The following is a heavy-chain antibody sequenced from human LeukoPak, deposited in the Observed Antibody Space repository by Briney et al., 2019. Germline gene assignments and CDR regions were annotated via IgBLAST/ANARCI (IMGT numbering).Heavy chain of an antibody. Sequence: GGSLRLSCAASGFTVSSNYMSWVRQAPGKGLEWVSVIYSGGSTYYADSVKGRFTISRDNSENTLYLQMNSLRAEDTAVYYCARSGAFNYGMDVWGQGTTVTVSS. V-gene: IGHV3-53*01. CDR2: IYSGGST. CDR1: GFTVSSNY. D-gene: IGHD1-26*01. CDR3: ARSGAFNYGMDV. J-gene: IGHJ6*02.